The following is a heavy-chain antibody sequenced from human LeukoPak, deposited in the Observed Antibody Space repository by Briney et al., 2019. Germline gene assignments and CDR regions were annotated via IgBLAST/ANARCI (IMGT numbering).Heavy chain of an antibody. J-gene: IGHJ5*01. V-gene: IGHV3-30*03. CDR3: TREGMGTSFSAWFDP. CDR1: GFTFSSYG. D-gene: IGHD1-1*01. Sequence: GRSLRLSCAASGFTFSSYGMHWVRQAPGKGLEWVAVISYDGSNKYYADSVKGRFTISRDNSKNTLFLQMNSLRTEDTAVYYCTREGMGTSFSAWFDPWGQGTLVTVSS. CDR2: ISYDGSNK.